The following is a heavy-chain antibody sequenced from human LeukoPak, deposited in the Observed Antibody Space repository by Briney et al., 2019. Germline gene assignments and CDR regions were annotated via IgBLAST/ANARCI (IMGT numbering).Heavy chain of an antibody. CDR2: INPNSGGT. D-gene: IGHD3-22*01. J-gene: IGHJ4*02. CDR1: GYTFSDYY. CDR3: ARATIADSSTYYIDY. V-gene: IGHV1-2*02. Sequence: ASVKLSCKASGYTFSDYYMHWVRQAPGQGLDWMGWINPNSGGTNYAQKFQGRVTMTRDMSISTAYMELSRLTSDDTAVYYCARATIADSSTYYIDYWGLGTLVTVSS.